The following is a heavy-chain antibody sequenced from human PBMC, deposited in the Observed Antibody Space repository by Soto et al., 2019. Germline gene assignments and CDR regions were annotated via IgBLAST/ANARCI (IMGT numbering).Heavy chain of an antibody. CDR3: AREVFAAVGSGHYYYYGMDV. CDR1: GGSISSGGYY. V-gene: IGHV4-31*03. Sequence: SGTLSLTCTVSGGSISSGGYYWSWIRQHPGKGLEWIGYIYYSGSTYYNPSLKSRVTISVDTSKNQFSLKLSSVTAADTAVYYCAREVFAAVGSGHYYYYGMDVWGQGTTVTVSS. D-gene: IGHD3-10*01. CDR2: IYYSGST. J-gene: IGHJ6*02.